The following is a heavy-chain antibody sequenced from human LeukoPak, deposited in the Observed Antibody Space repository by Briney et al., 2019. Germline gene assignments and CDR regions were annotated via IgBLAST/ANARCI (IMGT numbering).Heavy chain of an antibody. CDR2: IDPSDSYT. Sequence: TGESLKISCKGSGYSFTSYWISWVRQMPGKGLEWMGRIDPSDSYTNYSPSFQGHVTISADKSISTAYLQWSSLKASDTAMYYCARRGYCSSTSCYSLDYWGQGTLVTVSS. CDR1: GYSFTSYW. CDR3: ARRGYCSSTSCYSLDY. J-gene: IGHJ4*02. D-gene: IGHD2-2*01. V-gene: IGHV5-10-1*01.